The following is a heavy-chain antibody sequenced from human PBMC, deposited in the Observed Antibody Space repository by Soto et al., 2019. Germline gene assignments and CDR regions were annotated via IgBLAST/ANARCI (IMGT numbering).Heavy chain of an antibody. D-gene: IGHD3-10*01. CDR3: ARAIIATQDPWKAIYYMDV. CDR1: GFPFSRYS. Sequence: WGSLRLSCAASGFPFSRYSLNWVRQAPGKGLEWISYIHSVDGTTHYADSVKGRFSISRDNAENSLYLHLNSLRAEDTAVYYCARAIIATQDPWKAIYYMDVWGKGTTVTVSS. V-gene: IGHV3-48*01. J-gene: IGHJ6*03. CDR2: IHSVDGTT.